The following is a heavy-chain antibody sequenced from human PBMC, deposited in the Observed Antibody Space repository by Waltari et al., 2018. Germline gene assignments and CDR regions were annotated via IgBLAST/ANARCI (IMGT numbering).Heavy chain of an antibody. CDR1: GGSISSYS. CDR3: ARDYSNYGYMDV. D-gene: IGHD4-4*01. CDR2: ISYTGST. Sequence: QVQLQESGPGLVKPSETLSLTCTVSGGSISSYSWNWIRQPPGKGLEWIGYISYTGSTNYNPSLRSRVSISVDTSKNQFSLKLSSVTAADTAVYYCARDYSNYGYMDVWGKGTTV. J-gene: IGHJ6*03. V-gene: IGHV4-59*01.